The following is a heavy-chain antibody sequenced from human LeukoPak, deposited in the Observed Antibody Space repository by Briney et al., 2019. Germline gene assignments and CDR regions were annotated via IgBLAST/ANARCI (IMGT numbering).Heavy chain of an antibody. CDR3: AGRYCSGGSCYHIDY. CDR1: GFTVSSNY. V-gene: IGHV3-53*01. J-gene: IGHJ4*02. Sequence: GGSLRLSCAASGFTVSSNYMSWVRQAPGKGLEWVSVIYSGGSTYYADSVKGRFTISRDNSKNTLYLQMNSQRAEDTAVYYCAGRYCSGGSCYHIDYWGQGTLVTVSS. D-gene: IGHD2-15*01. CDR2: IYSGGST.